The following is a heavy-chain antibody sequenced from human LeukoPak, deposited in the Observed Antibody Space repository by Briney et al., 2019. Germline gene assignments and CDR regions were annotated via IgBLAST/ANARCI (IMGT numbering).Heavy chain of an antibody. J-gene: IGHJ4*02. Sequence: SVKVSCKASGGTFSSYAISWVRQAPGQGLEWMGRIIPILGIANYAQKFQGRVTITADKSTSTAYMELSSLRSEDMAVYYCAGIDYYDSSGPYYFDYWGQGTLVTVSS. V-gene: IGHV1-69*04. CDR1: GGTFSSYA. CDR3: AGIDYYDSSGPYYFDY. D-gene: IGHD3-22*01. CDR2: IIPILGIA.